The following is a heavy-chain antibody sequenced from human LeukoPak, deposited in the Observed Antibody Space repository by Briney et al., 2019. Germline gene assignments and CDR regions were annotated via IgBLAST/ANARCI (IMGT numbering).Heavy chain of an antibody. D-gene: IGHD5-18*01. J-gene: IGHJ4*02. Sequence: PSETLSLTCAVYGGSFSGYYWSWIRQPPGKGLEWIGEINHSGSTNYNPSLKSRVTISVDTSKNRFSLKLSSVTAADTAVYYCARTAMASSFDYWGQGTLVTVSS. CDR1: GGSFSGYY. CDR3: ARTAMASSFDY. V-gene: IGHV4-34*01. CDR2: INHSGST.